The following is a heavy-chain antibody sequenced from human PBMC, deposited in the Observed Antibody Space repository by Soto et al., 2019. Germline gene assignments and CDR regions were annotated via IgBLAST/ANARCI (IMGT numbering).Heavy chain of an antibody. D-gene: IGHD6-19*01. CDR2: INPSGGST. V-gene: IGHV1-46*01. Sequence: SVKVSCKASGYTFTSYYMHWVRQAPGQGLEWMGIINPSGGSTSYAQKFQGRVTMTRDTSTSTVYMELSSLRSEDTAVYYCARDPYSSGWHNWFDPWGQGTLVTVSS. CDR1: GYTFTSYY. J-gene: IGHJ5*02. CDR3: ARDPYSSGWHNWFDP.